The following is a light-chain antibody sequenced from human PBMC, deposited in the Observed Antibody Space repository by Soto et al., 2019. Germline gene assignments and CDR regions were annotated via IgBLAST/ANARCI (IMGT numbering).Light chain of an antibody. Sequence: DIQMTQSPSSVSASVGDRVTITCRASQGISSWLAWYQQKPGKAPELLIYGASNLESGVPSRFSGSGSGTDFSLTISSLQPEDRGTYYCPQANKFPPTFGQGTRLEI. V-gene: IGKV1D-12*01. CDR1: QGISSW. CDR3: PQANKFPPT. CDR2: GAS. J-gene: IGKJ5*01.